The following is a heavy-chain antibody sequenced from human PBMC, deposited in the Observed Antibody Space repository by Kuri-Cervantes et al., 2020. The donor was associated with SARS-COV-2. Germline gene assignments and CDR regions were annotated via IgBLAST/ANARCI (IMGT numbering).Heavy chain of an antibody. CDR3: AREELRYCSSTSCKKNIGWFYP. J-gene: IGHJ5*02. CDR1: GGTFSSYA. D-gene: IGHD2-2*01. Sequence: SVKVSCKASGGTFSSYAIRWVRQAPGQGLEWMGGIIPILGTANYAQMFQGKVTITADESTSTAYMELSSLRSEDTAVYYCAREELRYCSSTSCKKNIGWFYPWCQGTLVTVSS. CDR2: IIPILGTA. V-gene: IGHV1-69*13.